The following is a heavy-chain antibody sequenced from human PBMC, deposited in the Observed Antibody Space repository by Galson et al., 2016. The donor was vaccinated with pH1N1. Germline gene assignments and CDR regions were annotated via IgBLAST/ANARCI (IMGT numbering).Heavy chain of an antibody. CDR1: GFTFSTYA. CDR2: TSYDGSNT. J-gene: IGHJ6*02. CDR3: ARETPYSSGWGYYYGMDV. V-gene: IGHV3-30-3*01. Sequence: SLRLSCAASGFTFSTYAMHWVRQAPGKGLEWVALTSYDGSNTYYADSVKGRFTISRDNSKNTLYLEMNSLRAEDTAVYYCARETPYSSGWGYYYGMDVWGQGTTVTVSS. D-gene: IGHD6-19*01.